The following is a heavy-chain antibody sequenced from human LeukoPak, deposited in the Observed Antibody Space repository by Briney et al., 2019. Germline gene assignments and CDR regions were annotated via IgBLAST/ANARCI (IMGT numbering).Heavy chain of an antibody. CDR1: GGSISSYY. CDR2: IYYSGST. CDR3: ARENYYDSSGPREYFDL. D-gene: IGHD3-22*01. Sequence: PSETLSLTCTVSGGSISSYYWSWIRQPPGKGLEWIGHIYYSGSTNYNPSLKSRVTISVDTSKNQFSLKLSSVTAADTAVYYRARENYYDSSGPREYFDLWGRGTLVTVSS. J-gene: IGHJ2*01. V-gene: IGHV4-59*01.